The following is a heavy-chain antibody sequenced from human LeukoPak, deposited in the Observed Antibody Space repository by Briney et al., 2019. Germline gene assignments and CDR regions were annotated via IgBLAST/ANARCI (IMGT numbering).Heavy chain of an antibody. CDR1: GYTFTRYG. Sequence: GASVKVSCKASGYTFTRYGISWVRQAPRQGLEWMGWISAYNGNTNYAQKLQGRVTMTTDTSTSTAYMELRSLRSDDTAVYYCARVQFGGWFDPWGQGTLVTVSS. J-gene: IGHJ5*02. D-gene: IGHD3-10*01. V-gene: IGHV1-18*01. CDR2: ISAYNGNT. CDR3: ARVQFGGWFDP.